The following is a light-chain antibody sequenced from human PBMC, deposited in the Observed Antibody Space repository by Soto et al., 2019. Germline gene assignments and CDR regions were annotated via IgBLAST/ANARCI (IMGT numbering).Light chain of an antibody. Sequence: DIVLTQSPATLSLSPGERATLFCRASQSVCDYLAWYQQKPGQAPRLLIYDVSNRATGIPARFSGSGYGTDFTLTISSLEPEDFAVYYCQQRSQEFTFGPGTKVDIK. CDR1: QSVCDY. CDR3: QQRSQEFT. J-gene: IGKJ3*01. V-gene: IGKV3-11*01. CDR2: DVS.